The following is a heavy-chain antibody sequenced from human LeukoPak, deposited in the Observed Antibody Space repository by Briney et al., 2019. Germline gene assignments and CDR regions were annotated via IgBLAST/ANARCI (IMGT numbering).Heavy chain of an antibody. CDR2: INPDNGKT. J-gene: IGHJ4*02. D-gene: IGHD2-2*01. Sequence: GASVKVSCKASGYPFTRYGISWVRQAPGQGLEWMGWINPDNGKTKYAQKFQGRVTMTTDTSTSTAHMELRSLRSDDTAVYYCATYYCSTTSCYPYFFDYWGQGTLVTVSS. CDR3: ATYYCSTTSCYPYFFDY. CDR1: GYPFTRYG. V-gene: IGHV1-18*01.